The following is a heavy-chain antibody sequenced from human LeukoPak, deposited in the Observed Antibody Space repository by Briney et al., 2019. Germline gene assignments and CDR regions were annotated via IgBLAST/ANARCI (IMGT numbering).Heavy chain of an antibody. Sequence: PGGSLRLSCAASGFTFCDYWMTWVRQAPGKGLEWVANIKYDGSEKYYVDSLRGRFTISRDNAKNSLYLQMSSLRGEDTAVYYCARARQWLGVRNWFDPWGQGTLVTVSS. D-gene: IGHD6-19*01. CDR1: GFTFCDYW. CDR3: ARARQWLGVRNWFDP. V-gene: IGHV3-7*01. J-gene: IGHJ5*02. CDR2: IKYDGSEK.